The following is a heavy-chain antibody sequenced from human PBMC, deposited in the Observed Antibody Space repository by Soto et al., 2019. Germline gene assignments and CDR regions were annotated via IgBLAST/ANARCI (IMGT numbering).Heavy chain of an antibody. CDR3: ARAPLRSAGRGEYYFDY. CDR2: ISNDGSRT. V-gene: IGHV3-74*01. D-gene: IGHD6-13*01. Sequence: PGGSLRLSCAASGFTFSSFAMNWVRQAPGKGLVWVSRISNDGSRTNYADSVKGRFTISRDNAKNTLYLQMNSLRAEDTAVYYCARAPLRSAGRGEYYFDYWGQGTLVTVSS. CDR1: GFTFSSFA. J-gene: IGHJ4*02.